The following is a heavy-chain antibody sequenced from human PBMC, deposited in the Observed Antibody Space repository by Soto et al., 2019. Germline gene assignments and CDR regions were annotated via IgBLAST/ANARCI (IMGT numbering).Heavy chain of an antibody. J-gene: IGHJ6*03. Sequence: GGSLRLSCAASGFTFDDYAMHWVRQAPGKGLEWVSGISWNSGSIGYADSEKGRFTISRDNAKNSLYLQMNSLRAEDTALYYCAKAVGVTSYYYCYMDVWGKGTTVTVSS. CDR2: ISWNSGSI. D-gene: IGHD3-3*01. CDR1: GFTFDDYA. CDR3: AKAVGVTSYYYCYMDV. V-gene: IGHV3-9*01.